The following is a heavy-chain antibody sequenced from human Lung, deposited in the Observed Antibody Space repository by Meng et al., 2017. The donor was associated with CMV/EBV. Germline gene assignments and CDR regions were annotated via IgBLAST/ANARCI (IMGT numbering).Heavy chain of an antibody. V-gene: IGHV3-48*03. CDR1: GFTFSSYE. Sequence: GGSLRLXCAASGFTFSSYEMNWVRQAPGKGLEWVSYISSSGSTIYYADSVKGRFTISRDNAKNSLYLQMNSLRAEDTAVYYCAIFQDIVVVPAAIPYYFDYWRQGXLVTVSS. CDR2: ISSSGSTI. J-gene: IGHJ4*02. D-gene: IGHD2-2*02. CDR3: AIFQDIVVVPAAIPYYFDY.